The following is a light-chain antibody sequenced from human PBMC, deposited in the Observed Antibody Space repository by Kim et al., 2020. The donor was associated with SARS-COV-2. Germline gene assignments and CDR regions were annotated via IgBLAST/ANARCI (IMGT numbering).Light chain of an antibody. V-gene: IGKV2-28*01. CDR2: SGS. CDR1: QSLLPTNGCNY. CDR3: MQPLQTPKWT. Sequence: DVVMPQSPLSVPVIPGEPASISCRSSQSLLPTNGCNYLDWFLLKPGQSPHLLIFSGSIRASVVPDRFSGSGSITDITWKINRVEAEDVGVYSCMQPLQTPKWTFGQGTKVDIK. J-gene: IGKJ1*01.